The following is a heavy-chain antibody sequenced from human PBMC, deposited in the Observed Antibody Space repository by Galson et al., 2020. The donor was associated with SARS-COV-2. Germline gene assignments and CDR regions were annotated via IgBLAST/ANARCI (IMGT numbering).Heavy chain of an antibody. J-gene: IGHJ1*01. V-gene: IGHV4-61*09. CDR2: IYTSGST. CDR1: GGSISSGTYY. CDR3: ARDRGGYYDASGRFFQH. Sequence: SETLSLTCTVSGGSISSGTYYWSWIRQPAGKGLEWIGHIYTSGSTNYNPSLKSRVTISVDTSKNQFSLKLSSVTAADTAVYYCARDRGGYYDASGRFFQHWSQGTLVTVSS. D-gene: IGHD3-16*01.